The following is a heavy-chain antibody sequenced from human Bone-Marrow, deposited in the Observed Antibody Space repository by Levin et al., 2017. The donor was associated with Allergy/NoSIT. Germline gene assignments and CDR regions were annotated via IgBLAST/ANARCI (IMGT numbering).Heavy chain of an antibody. Sequence: ASETLSLTCTVSGGSMSSVYWTWIRQPPGKGLEWMGNIYYNGGANYNPSLRGRVTFSLDTYKSQFSLRLTSLTAADTAVYYCARDRDFYSASGSRDSGMDVWGQGTSVTVSS. D-gene: IGHD3-10*01. J-gene: IGHJ6*02. CDR3: ARDRDFYSASGSRDSGMDV. CDR2: IYYNGGA. CDR1: GGSMSSVY. V-gene: IGHV4-59*01.